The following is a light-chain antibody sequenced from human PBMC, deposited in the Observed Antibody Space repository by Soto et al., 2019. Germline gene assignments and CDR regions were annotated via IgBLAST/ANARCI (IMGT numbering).Light chain of an antibody. CDR2: VVS. V-gene: IGKV3-20*01. CDR3: QQYGNSPLT. Sequence: DMVPTQSPDTLSLSPGQRATLSCRDSQSDRSDYFAWYQKTPGQAPRVIIVVVSTRAAGLPDRFSGMWSGKDFTLPISILEPEDFALYYCQQYGNSPLTFGGVTKVDIK. J-gene: IGKJ4*01. CDR1: QSDRSDY.